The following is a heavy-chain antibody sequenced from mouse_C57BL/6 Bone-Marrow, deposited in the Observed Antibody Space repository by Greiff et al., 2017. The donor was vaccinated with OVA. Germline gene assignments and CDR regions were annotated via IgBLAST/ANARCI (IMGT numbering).Heavy chain of an antibody. J-gene: IGHJ4*01. CDR2: IDPSDSYT. V-gene: IGHV1-50*01. Sequence: QVQLQQPGAELVKPGASVKLSCKASGYTFTSYWMQWVKQRPGQGLEWIGEIDPSDSYTNYNQKFKGKATLTVDTSSSTAYMQLSSLTSEDSAVYYCARAGDYVYARDYWGQGTSVTVSS. CDR3: ARAGDYVYARDY. CDR1: GYTFTSYW. D-gene: IGHD2-4*01.